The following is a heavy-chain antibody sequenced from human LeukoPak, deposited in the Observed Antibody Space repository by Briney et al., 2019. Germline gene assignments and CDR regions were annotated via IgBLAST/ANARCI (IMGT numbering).Heavy chain of an antibody. J-gene: IGHJ3*02. CDR1: GGSISSYY. V-gene: IGHV4-4*09. D-gene: IGHD2-2*01. Sequence: SETLSLTCTVSGGSISSYYWSWIRQPPGKGLEWIGYIYTSGSTNYNPSLKSRVTISVDTSKNQFSLKLSSVTAADAAVYYCARHYCSSTSCSHDAFDIWGQGTMVTVSS. CDR2: IYTSGST. CDR3: ARHYCSSTSCSHDAFDI.